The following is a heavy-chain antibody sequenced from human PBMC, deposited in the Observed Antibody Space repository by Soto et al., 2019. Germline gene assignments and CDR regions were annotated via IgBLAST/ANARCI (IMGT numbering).Heavy chain of an antibody. D-gene: IGHD2-21*01. V-gene: IGHV3-23*01. Sequence: KGLEWVSAISGSGGSTYYADSVKGRFTISRDNSKNTLYLKMNSLRAEDTAVYYCVFFSQAEDGIRDTVPVSAFLVNRSSDL. CDR3: VFFSQAEDGIRDTVPVSAFLVNRSSDL. J-gene: IGHJ2*01. CDR2: ISGSGGST.